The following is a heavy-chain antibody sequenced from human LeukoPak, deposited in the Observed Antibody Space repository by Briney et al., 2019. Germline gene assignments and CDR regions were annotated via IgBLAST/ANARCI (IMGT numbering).Heavy chain of an antibody. Sequence: PGGSLRLSCAASGFIFSNYSMHWVRQAPGKGLEWVANIKRDGSEKYYVDSVKGRFTISRDNAKNSLYLQMNSLRAEDSAVYYCVKLSEHWGQGTLVTVSS. CDR1: GFIFSNYS. CDR3: VKLSEH. J-gene: IGHJ1*01. D-gene: IGHD1-26*01. CDR2: IKRDGSEK. V-gene: IGHV3-7*01.